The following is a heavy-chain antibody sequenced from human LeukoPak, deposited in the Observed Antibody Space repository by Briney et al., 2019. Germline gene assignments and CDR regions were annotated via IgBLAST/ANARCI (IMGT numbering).Heavy chain of an antibody. Sequence: GGSLRLSCAASGFTFSSYSMNWVRQAPGKGLVWVSRINSDGSSTTYADSVKGRFTISRDNAKNTLYLQMNSLRAEDTAVYYCARDGVEFYNWFDPWGQGTLVTVSS. V-gene: IGHV3-74*01. J-gene: IGHJ5*02. CDR3: ARDGVEFYNWFDP. CDR2: INSDGSST. D-gene: IGHD2-21*01. CDR1: GFTFSSYS.